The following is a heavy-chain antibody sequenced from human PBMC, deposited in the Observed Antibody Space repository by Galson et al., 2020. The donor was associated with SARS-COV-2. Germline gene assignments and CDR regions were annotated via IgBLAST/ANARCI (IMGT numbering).Heavy chain of an antibody. D-gene: IGHD3-9*01. Sequence: SGPTLVKPTKTLTLTCTFSGFSLSTSGMCVSWIRQPPGKALEWLALIDWDDDKYYSTSLKTSLTISKDTSKNQVVLTMTNMDPVDTATYYCARMYYDILTGYYNAFDIWGQGTMVTVSS. V-gene: IGHV2-70*01. CDR3: ARMYYDILTGYYNAFDI. J-gene: IGHJ3*02. CDR2: IDWDDDK. CDR1: GFSLSTSGMC.